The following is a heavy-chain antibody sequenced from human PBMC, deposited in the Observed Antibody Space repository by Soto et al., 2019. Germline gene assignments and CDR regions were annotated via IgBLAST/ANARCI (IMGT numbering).Heavy chain of an antibody. CDR1: GYSFTTYG. J-gene: IGHJ6*02. V-gene: IGHV1-18*01. CDR2: ISAYNGNT. Sequence: QVQLAQSGGEVKKPGASVKVSCKTSGYSFTTYGISWVRQAPGQGLEWMGWISAYNGNTNYAQKLQDRVTMTTDTSTSTAYMELRSLRSDDTAVYYCAREGPAPYYYYGMDVWGQGSTVTVSS. CDR3: AREGPAPYYYYGMDV.